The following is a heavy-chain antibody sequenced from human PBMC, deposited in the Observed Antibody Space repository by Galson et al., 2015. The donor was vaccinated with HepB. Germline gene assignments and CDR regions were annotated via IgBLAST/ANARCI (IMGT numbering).Heavy chain of an antibody. V-gene: IGHV3-33*01. J-gene: IGHJ5*02. D-gene: IGHD3-3*01. CDR2: IWCDGSNK. CDR3: ARDGSITIFGVVPGWFDP. CDR1: GFTFSSYG. Sequence: SLRLSCAASGFTFSSYGMHWVRQVPGKGLEWVAVIWCDGSNKYYADSVKGRFTISRDNSKNTLYLQMNSLRSDDTAVYYCARDGSITIFGVVPGWFDPWGQGTLVTVSS.